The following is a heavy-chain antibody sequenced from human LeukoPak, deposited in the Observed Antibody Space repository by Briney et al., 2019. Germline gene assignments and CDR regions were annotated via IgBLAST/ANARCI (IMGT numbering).Heavy chain of an antibody. J-gene: IGHJ6*03. Sequence: PGGSLRLSCAASGFTFSSYEMNWVRQAPGKGLEWVSYISSSGSTIYYADSVKGRFTISRDNAKNSLYLQMNSLRAEDTAVYYCAGLYSSGWSPRYMDVWGKGTTVTISS. CDR3: AGLYSSGWSPRYMDV. V-gene: IGHV3-48*03. CDR2: ISSSGSTI. D-gene: IGHD6-19*01. CDR1: GFTFSSYE.